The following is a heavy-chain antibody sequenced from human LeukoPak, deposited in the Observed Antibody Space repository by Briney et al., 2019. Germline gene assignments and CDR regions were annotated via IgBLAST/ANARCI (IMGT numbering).Heavy chain of an antibody. Sequence: PSETLSLTCTVSGGSISSNIYYWGWIRQPPGKGLEWIGRIYYSGSTNYNPSLKSRVTISVDTSKNQFSLKLSSVTAADTAVYYCAANSADYNTLGSSYKVWGQGTLVTVSS. CDR2: IYYSGST. V-gene: IGHV4-39*01. CDR3: AANSADYNTLGSSYKV. D-gene: IGHD3-10*01. CDR1: GGSISSNIYY. J-gene: IGHJ4*02.